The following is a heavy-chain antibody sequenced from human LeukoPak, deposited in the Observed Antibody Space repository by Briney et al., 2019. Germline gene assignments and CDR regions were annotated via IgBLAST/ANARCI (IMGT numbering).Heavy chain of an antibody. J-gene: IGHJ5*02. CDR3: AAQTMITFGGVIDP. CDR2: MNPNSGNT. CDR1: GYTFTSYD. D-gene: IGHD3-16*01. V-gene: IGHV1-8*01. Sequence: ASVKVSCKASGYTFTSYDINWVRQATGQGLEWMGWMNPNSGNTGYAQKFQGRVTMTRNTSISTAYMELSSLRSEDTAVYYCAAQTMITFGGVIDPWGQGTLVTVSS.